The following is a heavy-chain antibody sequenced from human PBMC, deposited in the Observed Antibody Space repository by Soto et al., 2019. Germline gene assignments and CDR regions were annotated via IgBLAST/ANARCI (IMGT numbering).Heavy chain of an antibody. V-gene: IGHV3-30-3*01. CDR1: GFTVSTYA. CDR2: ISYDGSNR. D-gene: IGHD1-7*01. J-gene: IGHJ5*02. Sequence: GSLRLYCAASGFTVSTYALHWVRQAPGKGLEWVAVISYDGSNREYADSVKGRFTISRDNSKNTLSLQMNSLRAEDTAVYYCARASGRYITGTAWAWGQGTLVTVSS. CDR3: ARASGRYITGTAWA.